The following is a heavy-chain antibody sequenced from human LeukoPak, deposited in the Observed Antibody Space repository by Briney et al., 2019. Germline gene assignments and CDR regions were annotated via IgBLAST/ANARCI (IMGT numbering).Heavy chain of an antibody. J-gene: IGHJ4*02. CDR3: ARDLSGSLYFDY. V-gene: IGHV4-4*07. CDR1: GASISSYY. D-gene: IGHD3-10*01. Sequence: SETLSLTCTVSGASISSYYYNWIRQTAGRGLEWIGRLYISGSTDYNPSLKSRVTISVDASNNQFSLNLNSVTAADTAVYFCARDLSGSLYFDYWGQGVLVTVSS. CDR2: LYISGST.